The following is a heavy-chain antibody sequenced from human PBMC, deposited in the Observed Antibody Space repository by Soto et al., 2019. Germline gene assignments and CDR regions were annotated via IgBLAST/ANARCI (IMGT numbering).Heavy chain of an antibody. J-gene: IGHJ4*02. CDR1: GYTFTSHD. CDR2: MNPNSGNT. CDR3: ARGSWNSGGSDY. V-gene: IGHV1-8*01. Sequence: QVQLVQSGAEVKKPGASVKVSCKASGYTFTSHDINWVRQATGQGLEWMGWMNPNSGNTGYAQKFQGRVTMTTNTSISNAYMELSSLRSEDTAVYHCARGSWNSGGSDYWGQGTLVTVSS. D-gene: IGHD1-7*01.